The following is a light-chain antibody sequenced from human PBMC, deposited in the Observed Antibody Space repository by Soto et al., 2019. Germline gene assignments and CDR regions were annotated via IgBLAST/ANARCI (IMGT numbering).Light chain of an antibody. J-gene: IGLJ2*01. CDR2: DVS. V-gene: IGLV2-14*03. Sequence: SALTQPASVSGSPGQSITISCTGTNSDVGGYNYVSWYQHHPGKAPKLMIYDVSNRPSGVSNRFSGSKSGNTASLTISGLQAEDEADYYCSSYTTSTILVVFGGGTKVTVL. CDR3: SSYTTSTILVV. CDR1: NSDVGGYNY.